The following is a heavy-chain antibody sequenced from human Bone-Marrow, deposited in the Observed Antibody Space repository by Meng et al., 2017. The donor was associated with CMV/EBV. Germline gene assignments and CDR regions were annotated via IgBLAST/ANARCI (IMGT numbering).Heavy chain of an antibody. J-gene: IGHJ3*02. D-gene: IGHD3-3*01. CDR2: INHSGST. CDR1: GGSFSGYY. V-gene: IGHV4-34*01. Sequence: SQTLPLTCAGNGGSFSGYYWSWIRQPPGKGLEWIGEINHSGSTNYNPSLKSRVTISVDTSKNQFSLKLSSVTAADTAVYYCASTPRTDDFWSGSYAFDIWGQGTMVTVSS. CDR3: ASTPRTDDFWSGSYAFDI.